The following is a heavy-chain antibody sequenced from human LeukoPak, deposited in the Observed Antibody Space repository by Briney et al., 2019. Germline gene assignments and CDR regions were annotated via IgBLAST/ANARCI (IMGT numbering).Heavy chain of an antibody. CDR2: ISGSGGTT. Sequence: RSGGSLRLSCAASGFTFSSYAMSWVRQAPGKGLELVSGISGSGGTTYYADSVKGRFSISRDNAKNTLYLQMNSLRVEDTAVYYCARGRPHGNDYWGQGTLVTVSS. J-gene: IGHJ4*02. V-gene: IGHV3-23*01. D-gene: IGHD4-23*01. CDR3: ARGRPHGNDY. CDR1: GFTFSSYA.